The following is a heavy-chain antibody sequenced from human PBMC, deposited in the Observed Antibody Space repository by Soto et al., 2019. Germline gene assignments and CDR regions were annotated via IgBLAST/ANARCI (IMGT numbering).Heavy chain of an antibody. D-gene: IGHD6-19*01. CDR3: PTVLQWPNHHHSEY. J-gene: IGHJ4*01. CDR1: GFTFSDAW. Sequence: EVQLVESGGGLVKPGGSLRLSCAASGFTFSDAWMNWVRQAPGKGLEWVGRIKSKTYGATTDFAAPVKGRFTISRDDSENTLYLQMNSLKTEDTAVYYCPTVLQWPNHHHSEYWGQGNLVAVSA. V-gene: IGHV3-15*01. CDR2: IKSKTYGATT.